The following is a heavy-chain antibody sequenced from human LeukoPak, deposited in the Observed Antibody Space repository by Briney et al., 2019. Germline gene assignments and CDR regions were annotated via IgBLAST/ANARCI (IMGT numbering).Heavy chain of an antibody. J-gene: IGHJ4*02. Sequence: PSETLSLTCTVSGGSISSYYWTWIRQPPGKGLGWIGYIYYSGSTKYNPSLKSRLTISVDTSKNQFSLNLGSVTAADTAVYFCARVVPDGYSDYWGQGTLVTVSS. V-gene: IGHV4-59*01. CDR3: ARVVPDGYSDY. D-gene: IGHD3-22*01. CDR2: IYYSGST. CDR1: GGSISSYY.